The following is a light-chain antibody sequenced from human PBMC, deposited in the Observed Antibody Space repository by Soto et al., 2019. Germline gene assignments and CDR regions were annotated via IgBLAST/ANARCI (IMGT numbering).Light chain of an antibody. V-gene: IGKV1-12*01. Sequence: DIQLTQSPSSLSASVGDRVTITCRASQGVSKWLAWYQQKPGKAPIXMIHGASNLQTGVPSRFSGSGSGADFVLTITSLQPEDIATYFCQQANSFPLTLGQGTRLEIK. CDR3: QQANSFPLT. CDR1: QGVSKW. CDR2: GAS. J-gene: IGKJ5*01.